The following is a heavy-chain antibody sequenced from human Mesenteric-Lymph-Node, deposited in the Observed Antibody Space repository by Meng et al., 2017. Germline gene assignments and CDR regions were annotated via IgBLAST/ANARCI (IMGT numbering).Heavy chain of an antibody. Sequence: GSLRLSCAVYGGSFSGYYWSWIRQPPGKGLEWIGEINHSGSTNYNPSLKSRVTISVDTSKNQFSLKLSSVTAADTAVYYCARVMITFGGVIATPMRAFDIWGQGAMVTVS. D-gene: IGHD3-16*02. CDR3: ARVMITFGGVIATPMRAFDI. CDR2: INHSGST. V-gene: IGHV4-34*01. CDR1: GGSFSGYY. J-gene: IGHJ3*02.